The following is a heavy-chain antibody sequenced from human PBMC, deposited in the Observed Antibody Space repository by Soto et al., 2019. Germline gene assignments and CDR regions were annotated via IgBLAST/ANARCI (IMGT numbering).Heavy chain of an antibody. CDR1: GSTFTSYS. J-gene: IGHJ4*02. CDR2: ISGSGGST. CDR3: AKDAASTSHLYGDYVDY. D-gene: IGHD4-17*01. Sequence: GGSLNPSSSTPGSTFTSYSMYWFRQPPGKGQDWVSAISGSGGSTYYADSVKGRFTISRDNSKNTLYLQMNSLRAEDTAVYYCAKDAASTSHLYGDYVDYWGQGTLVTVSS. V-gene: IGHV3-23*01.